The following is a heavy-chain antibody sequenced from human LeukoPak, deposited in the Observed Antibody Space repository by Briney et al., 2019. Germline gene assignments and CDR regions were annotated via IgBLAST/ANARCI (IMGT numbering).Heavy chain of an antibody. V-gene: IGHV4-39*01. D-gene: IGHD6-6*01. CDR2: IYYSGST. Sequence: WVRQAPGKGLEWIGNIYYSGSTYYNPSLKSRVTISVDTSKNQFSLKLSSVTAADTAVYYCARRREGSSSVDSWGQGSLVTVSS. J-gene: IGHJ4*02. CDR3: ARRREGSSSVDS.